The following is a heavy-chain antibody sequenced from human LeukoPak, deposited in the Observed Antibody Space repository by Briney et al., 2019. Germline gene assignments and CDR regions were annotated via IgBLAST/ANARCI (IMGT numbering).Heavy chain of an antibody. CDR1: GFTFSSYS. V-gene: IGHV3-21*01. D-gene: IGHD4-17*01. CDR2: ISSSSSYI. Sequence: GGSLRLSCAASGFTFSSYSMNWVRQAPGKGLEWVSSISSSSSYIYYADSVKGRFTISRDNAKNSLYLQMNSLRAEDTAVYYCASPPGDYASSDYWGQGTLVTVSS. CDR3: ASPPGDYASSDY. J-gene: IGHJ4*02.